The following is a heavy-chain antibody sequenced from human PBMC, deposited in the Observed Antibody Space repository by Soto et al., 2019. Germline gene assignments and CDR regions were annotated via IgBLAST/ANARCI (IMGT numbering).Heavy chain of an antibody. CDR1: GGSISTSRYY. D-gene: IGHD3-10*01. J-gene: IGHJ2*01. CDR3: ARQVGSGNWYFDL. Sequence: ETLSLTCTVSGGSISTSRYYWVWIRQPPGKGLEWIGSIFYSGTTYYNPSLKSRVAISVDTSKNQFSLELTSVTAADTSVFYCARQVGSGNWYFDLWGRGTLVT. V-gene: IGHV4-39*01. CDR2: IFYSGTT.